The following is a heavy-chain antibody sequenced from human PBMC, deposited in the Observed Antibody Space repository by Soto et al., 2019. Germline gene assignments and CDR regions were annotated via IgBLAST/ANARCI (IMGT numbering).Heavy chain of an antibody. CDR1: GGSVSSGSYY. D-gene: IGHD4-17*01. CDR2: IYYSGST. CDR3: ARDGHGDYVDY. J-gene: IGHJ4*02. Sequence: PSETLSLTCTVSGGSVSSGSYYWSWIRQPPGKGLEWIGYIYYSGSTNYNPSLKSRVTISVDTSKNQFSLKLSSVTAADTAVYYCARDGHGDYVDYWGQGTLVTVSS. V-gene: IGHV4-61*01.